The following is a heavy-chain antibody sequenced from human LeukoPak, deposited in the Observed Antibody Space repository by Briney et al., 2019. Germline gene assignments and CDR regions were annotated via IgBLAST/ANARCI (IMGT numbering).Heavy chain of an antibody. CDR3: ARGWYYDSSGSDAFDI. Sequence: SETLSLTCTVSGGSISSGDYYWSWIRQPPGKGLEWIGYTYYSGSTYYNPSLKSRVTISVDTSKNQFSLKLSSVTAADTAVYYCARGWYYDSSGSDAFDIWGQGTMVTVSS. CDR2: TYYSGST. V-gene: IGHV4-30-4*01. CDR1: GGSISSGDYY. J-gene: IGHJ3*02. D-gene: IGHD3-22*01.